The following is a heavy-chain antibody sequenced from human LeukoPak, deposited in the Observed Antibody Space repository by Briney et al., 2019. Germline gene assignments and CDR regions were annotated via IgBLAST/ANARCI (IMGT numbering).Heavy chain of an antibody. D-gene: IGHD5-24*01. J-gene: IGHJ4*02. CDR1: GFSVRTNY. Sequence: GGSLRLSCAASGFSVRTNYMSWVRQAPGKGLEWVSVIYSGGTIRYADSVKGRFTISRDNSRDTLHLQMNSLRVDDTAVYYCARTPDGYNRLDYWGQGTLVTVSS. CDR2: IYSGGTI. V-gene: IGHV3-53*01. CDR3: ARTPDGYNRLDY.